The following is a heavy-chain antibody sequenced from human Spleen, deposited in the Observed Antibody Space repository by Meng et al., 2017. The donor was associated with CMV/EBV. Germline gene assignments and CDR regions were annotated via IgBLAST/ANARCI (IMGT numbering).Heavy chain of an antibody. CDR2: INPNSGGT. CDR3: ARGGYCSGGSCYSPHFDY. J-gene: IGHJ4*02. Sequence: ASVKVSCKASGYTFTGNYIHWVRQAPGQGLEWMGWINPNSGGTNYAQKFQGRVTITRDKSISTAYMELSRLRSDYTAVYVCARGGYCSGGSCYSPHFDYWGQGTLVTVSS. CDR1: GYTFTGNY. D-gene: IGHD2-15*01. V-gene: IGHV1-2*02.